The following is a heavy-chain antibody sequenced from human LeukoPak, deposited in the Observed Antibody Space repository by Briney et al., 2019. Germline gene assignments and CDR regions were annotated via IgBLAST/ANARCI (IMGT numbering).Heavy chain of an antibody. Sequence: SVKVSYKASGGTFSSYAISWVRQAPGQGLEWMGGIIPIFGTANYAQKFQGRVTITADESTSTAYMELSSLRSEDTAVYYCARDAHTSLVVPAAMIGYYGMDVWGKGTTVTVSS. J-gene: IGHJ6*04. D-gene: IGHD2-2*01. CDR2: IIPIFGTA. CDR1: GGTFSSYA. CDR3: ARDAHTSLVVPAAMIGYYGMDV. V-gene: IGHV1-69*13.